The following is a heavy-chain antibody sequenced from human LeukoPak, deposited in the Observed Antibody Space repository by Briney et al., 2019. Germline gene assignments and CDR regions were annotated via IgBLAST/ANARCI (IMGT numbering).Heavy chain of an antibody. Sequence: PGGSLRLSCAASGFTFSSYGMHWVRQAPGKGLEWVAVISYDGSNKYYADSVKGRFTISRDNSKNTLYLQMNSLRAEDTAVYYCARGDGVLDYWGQGTLVTISS. J-gene: IGHJ4*02. D-gene: IGHD3-10*01. CDR2: ISYDGSNK. V-gene: IGHV3-30*19. CDR1: GFTFSSYG. CDR3: ARGDGVLDY.